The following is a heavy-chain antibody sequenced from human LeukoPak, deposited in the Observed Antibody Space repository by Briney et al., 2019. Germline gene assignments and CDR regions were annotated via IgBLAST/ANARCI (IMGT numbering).Heavy chain of an antibody. D-gene: IGHD2-2*02. Sequence: SETLSLTCTVSGGSISSSSYYWGWIRQPPGKGLEWIGYIYYSGSTYYNPSLKSRVTISVDTSKNQFSLKLSSVTAADTAVYYCARHCSSTSCYSGLDYWGQGTLVTVSS. CDR3: ARHCSSTSCYSGLDY. CDR1: GGSISSSSYY. J-gene: IGHJ4*02. V-gene: IGHV4-30-4*08. CDR2: IYYSGST.